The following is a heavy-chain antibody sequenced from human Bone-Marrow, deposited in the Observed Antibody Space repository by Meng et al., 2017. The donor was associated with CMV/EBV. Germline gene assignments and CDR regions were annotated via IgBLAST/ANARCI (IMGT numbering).Heavy chain of an antibody. Sequence: GGSLRLSCAASGFTFSSYWMHWVRQAPGKGLEWVAVISYDGSNKYYADSVKGRFTISRDNSKNTLYLQMNSLRAEDTAVYYCARSYYDFWSGYYPDYYYGMDVWGQGTTVTVSS. CDR2: ISYDGSNK. CDR1: GFTFSSYW. V-gene: IGHV3-30-3*01. D-gene: IGHD3-3*01. CDR3: ARSYYDFWSGYYPDYYYGMDV. J-gene: IGHJ6*02.